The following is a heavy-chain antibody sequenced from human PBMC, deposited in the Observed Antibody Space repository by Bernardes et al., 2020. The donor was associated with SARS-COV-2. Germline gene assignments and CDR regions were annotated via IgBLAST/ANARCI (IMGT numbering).Heavy chain of an antibody. CDR2: ISSSSSYT. Sequence: GGSLRLSCAASGFTFSDYYMSWIRQAPGKGLEWVSYISSSSSYTNYADSVKGRFTISRDNAKNSLYLQMNSLRAEDTAVYYCARDFDCSSTSCYEGGEYWGQGTLVTVSS. J-gene: IGHJ4*02. V-gene: IGHV3-11*05. D-gene: IGHD2-2*01. CDR3: ARDFDCSSTSCYEGGEY. CDR1: GFTFSDYY.